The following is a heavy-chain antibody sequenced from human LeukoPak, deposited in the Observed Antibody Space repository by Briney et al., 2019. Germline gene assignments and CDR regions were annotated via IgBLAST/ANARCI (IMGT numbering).Heavy chain of an antibody. D-gene: IGHD1-26*01. CDR2: IYYSGST. J-gene: IGHJ3*02. Sequence: SETLSLTCTVSGGSISSSSYYWGWIRQPPGKGLEWIGGIYYSGSTYYNPSLKSRVTISVDTSKNQFSLKLSSVTAADTAVYYCARDIGHHSGSYDRGAFDIWGQGTMVTVSS. CDR1: GGSISSSSYY. V-gene: IGHV4-39*07. CDR3: ARDIGHHSGSYDRGAFDI.